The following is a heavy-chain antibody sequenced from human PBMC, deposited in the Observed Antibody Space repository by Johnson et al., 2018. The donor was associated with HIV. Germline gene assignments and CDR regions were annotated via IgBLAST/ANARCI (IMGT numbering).Heavy chain of an antibody. Sequence: QVQLVESGGGVVQPGRSLRLSCAASGFTFSTYAMHWVRQAPGKGLEWVAVISYDGSNKYYVDSVKGRFTISRDNSKNTLYLQMNSLRAEDTAVYYCAREVESGIAVNDAFDIWGQGTMVTVSS. CDR3: AREVESGIAVNDAFDI. CDR1: GFTFSTYA. V-gene: IGHV3-30-3*01. D-gene: IGHD6-19*01. CDR2: ISYDGSNK. J-gene: IGHJ3*02.